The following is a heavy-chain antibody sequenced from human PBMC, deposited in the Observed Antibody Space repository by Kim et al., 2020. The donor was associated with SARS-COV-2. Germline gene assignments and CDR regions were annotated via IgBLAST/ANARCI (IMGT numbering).Heavy chain of an antibody. J-gene: IGHJ4*02. CDR2: GRT. CDR3: TTDWVATPL. V-gene: IGHV3-15*01. Sequence: GRTDYSAPVKGRFTISREESKNTLYLKMNSLKTEDTAVYYCTTDWVATPLWGQGTLVTVSS. D-gene: IGHD2-15*01.